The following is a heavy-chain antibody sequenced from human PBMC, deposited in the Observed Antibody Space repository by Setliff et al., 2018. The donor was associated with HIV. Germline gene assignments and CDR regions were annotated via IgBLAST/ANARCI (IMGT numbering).Heavy chain of an antibody. D-gene: IGHD6-19*01. CDR1: GGSISSHY. CDR2: ISYSGSP. V-gene: IGHV4-59*11. Sequence: ASETLSLTCTVSGGSISSHYWTWIRQPPGKGLEWIGVISYSGSPHYNPSLKSRVTIGMDTSKNQVSLTLSSVTAADTAVYYCARDHIAVAAPLDYWGQGTLVTVSS. J-gene: IGHJ4*02. CDR3: ARDHIAVAAPLDY.